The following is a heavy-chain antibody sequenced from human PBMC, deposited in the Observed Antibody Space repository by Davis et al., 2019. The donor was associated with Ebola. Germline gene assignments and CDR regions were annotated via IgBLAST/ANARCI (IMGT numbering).Heavy chain of an antibody. D-gene: IGHD2-15*01. V-gene: IGHV1-46*01. Sequence: ASVKVSCKASGYTFTSYYMHWVRQAPGQGLEWMGIINPSGGSTSYAQKFQGRVTMTRDTSTSTVYMELSSLRSDDTAVYYCARVPLPLFTFDYWGQGTLVTVSS. CDR1: GYTFTSYY. CDR2: INPSGGST. CDR3: ARVPLPLFTFDY. J-gene: IGHJ4*02.